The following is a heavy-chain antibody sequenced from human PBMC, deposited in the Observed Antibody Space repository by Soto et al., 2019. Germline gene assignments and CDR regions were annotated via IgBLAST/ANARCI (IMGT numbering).Heavy chain of an antibody. CDR1: GFSFSSSW. J-gene: IGHJ4*02. CDR2: INLDGTTT. CDR3: ARDAAFNRFYY. D-gene: IGHD6-13*01. Sequence: EVQLVESGGGLVQPGGSLRLSCAVSGFSFSSSWMTWVRQAPGNGLEWLANINLDGTTTNYVDSVKGRFTVSRDNAKKSLFLQMNSLRVEYTAVYYGARDAAFNRFYYWGQGTLVTVSS. V-gene: IGHV3-7*01.